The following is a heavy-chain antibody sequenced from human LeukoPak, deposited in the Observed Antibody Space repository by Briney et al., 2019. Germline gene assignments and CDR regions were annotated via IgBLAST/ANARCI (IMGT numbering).Heavy chain of an antibody. D-gene: IGHD6-13*01. CDR3: ARLDYIAAAGTWFDP. Sequence: GESLKISCKGSGYSFTSYWIGWVRQMPGKGLEWMGIIYPGDSDTRYSPSFQGQVTISADKSISTAYLQWSSLKASDTAMYYCARLDYIAAAGTWFDPWGQGTLVTVSS. V-gene: IGHV5-51*01. J-gene: IGHJ5*02. CDR2: IYPGDSDT. CDR1: GYSFTSYW.